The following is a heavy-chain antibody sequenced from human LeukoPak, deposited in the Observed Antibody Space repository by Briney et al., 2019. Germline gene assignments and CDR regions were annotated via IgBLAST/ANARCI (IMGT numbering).Heavy chain of an antibody. D-gene: IGHD1-1*01. V-gene: IGHV4-34*01. CDR2: INHSGST. CDR1: GGSFSGYY. CDR3: ARDNWAQAYFDY. Sequence: SETLSLTCAVYGGSFSGYYWSWIRQPPGKGLEWIGEINHSGSTNYNPSLKSRVTISVDTSKNQFSLKLNSVTVADTAVYYCARDNWAQAYFDYWGQGTLVTVSS. J-gene: IGHJ4*02.